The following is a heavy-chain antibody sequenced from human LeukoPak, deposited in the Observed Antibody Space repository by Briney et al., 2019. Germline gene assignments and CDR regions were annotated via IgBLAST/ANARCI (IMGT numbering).Heavy chain of an antibody. J-gene: IGHJ4*02. D-gene: IGHD3-22*01. CDR1: GYTFTGYY. CDR2: INPNSGGT. CDR3: ARDHEAGYYDSSGYPPHFDY. V-gene: IGHV1-2*02. Sequence: EASVKVSCKASGYTFTGYYMHWVRQAPGQGLEWMGWINPNSGGTNYAQKFQGRVTMTRDTSISTAYMELSRLRSDDTAVYYCARDHEAGYYDSSGYPPHFDYWGQGTLVTVSS.